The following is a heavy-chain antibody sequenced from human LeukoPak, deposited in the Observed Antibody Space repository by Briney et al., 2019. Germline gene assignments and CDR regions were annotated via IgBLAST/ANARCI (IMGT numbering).Heavy chain of an antibody. CDR2: INHRGST. J-gene: IGHJ4*02. D-gene: IGHD5-18*01. CDR1: GGPFSGYH. CDR3: ASTSAMVYFDY. V-gene: IGHV4-34*01. Sequence: SETLSLTCAVYGGPFSGYHWSWIRQPPGKGLEWIGEINHRGSTNYNPSLKSRVTITVDTSKNQFSLKLSSLTAADTAVYYCASTSAMVYFDYWGQGTLVTVSS.